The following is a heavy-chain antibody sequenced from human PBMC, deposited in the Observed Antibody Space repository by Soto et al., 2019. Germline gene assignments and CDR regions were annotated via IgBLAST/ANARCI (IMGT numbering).Heavy chain of an antibody. D-gene: IGHD7-27*01. CDR1: GGSVTSGGYY. Sequence: QVQLQESGPGLVRPSQTLSLTCTVSGGSVTSGGYYWSWIRHCPGKGLEWIGYIYSSGDTNYNPSLNSRVAMSVDTSKNQFSLQLTSVTVADTAIYYCTRDWAPPVTHWYDSWGQGILVTVSS. CDR2: IYSSGDT. CDR3: TRDWAPPVTHWYDS. J-gene: IGHJ5*01. V-gene: IGHV4-31*03.